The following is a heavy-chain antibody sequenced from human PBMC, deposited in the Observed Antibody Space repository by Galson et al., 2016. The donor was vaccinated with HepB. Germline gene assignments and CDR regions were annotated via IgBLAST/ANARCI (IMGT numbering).Heavy chain of an antibody. D-gene: IGHD2-15*01. CDR2: MNPNTGGT. J-gene: IGHJ5*02. Sequence: SVKVSCKASGYTFPGYNIHWVRQAPGQGLEWMGLMNPNTGGTDYAQKFQDRVTMTRDTSLNTAFLEVKRLTPNDTAVYYCAREVAAAHKWFDPWGQGTLVTVSS. V-gene: IGHV1-2*06. CDR1: GYTFPGYN. CDR3: AREVAAAHKWFDP.